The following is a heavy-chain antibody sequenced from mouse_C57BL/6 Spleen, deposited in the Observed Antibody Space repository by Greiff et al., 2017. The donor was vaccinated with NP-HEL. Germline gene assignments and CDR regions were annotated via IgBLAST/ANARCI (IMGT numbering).Heavy chain of an antibody. J-gene: IGHJ4*01. CDR1: GYSFTGYY. V-gene: IGHV1-42*01. Sequence: VQLQQSGPELVKPGASVKISCKASGYSFTGYYMNWVKQSPEKSLEWIGEINPSTGGTTYNQKFKAKTTLTVNKSSSTAYMQLKSLTSEDSAVNYCARGYYDYAMDYWGQGTSVTVSS. CDR2: INPSTGGT. CDR3: ARGYYDYAMDY. D-gene: IGHD2-3*01.